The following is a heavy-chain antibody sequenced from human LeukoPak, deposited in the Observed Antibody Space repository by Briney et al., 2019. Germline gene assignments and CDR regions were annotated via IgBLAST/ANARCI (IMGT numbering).Heavy chain of an antibody. CDR1: GFTFSSYA. V-gene: IGHV3-30-3*01. D-gene: IGHD3-22*01. CDR3: ARDRYYYDSSGYSEY. J-gene: IGHJ4*02. CDR2: ISYDGSNK. Sequence: GGSLRLSCAASGFTFSSYAMHWVRQAPGKGLEWVAVISYDGSNKYYADSVKGRFTISRDNSKNTPYLQMNSLRAEDTAVYYCARDRYYYDSSGYSEYWGQGTLVTVSS.